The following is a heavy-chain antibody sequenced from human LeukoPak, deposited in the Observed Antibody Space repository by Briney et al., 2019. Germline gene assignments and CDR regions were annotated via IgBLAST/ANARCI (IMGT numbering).Heavy chain of an antibody. D-gene: IGHD6-19*01. V-gene: IGHV1-18*01. Sequence: ASVKVSCKASGYTFTSYGISWVRQAPGQGLEWMGWISAYNGNTNYAQKLQGRVTMTTDTSTSTAYMELRSLRSDDTAVYYCARVLGGWYPQGFDYWGQGTLVTVSS. CDR3: ARVLGGWYPQGFDY. CDR1: GYTFTSYG. J-gene: IGHJ4*02. CDR2: ISAYNGNT.